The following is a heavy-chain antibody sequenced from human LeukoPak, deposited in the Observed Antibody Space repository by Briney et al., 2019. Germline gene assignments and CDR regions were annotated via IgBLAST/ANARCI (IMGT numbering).Heavy chain of an antibody. CDR3: ARDWVHYYGSGSFH. Sequence: GGSLRLSCAASGFTFSSYSMNWVRQAPGKGLEWVSSISSSSSYIYYADSVKGRFTISRDNAKNSLYLQMNSLRAEDRAVYYCARDWVHYYGSGSFHWGQGTLVTVSS. V-gene: IGHV3-21*01. CDR1: GFTFSSYS. CDR2: ISSSSSYI. J-gene: IGHJ4*02. D-gene: IGHD3-10*01.